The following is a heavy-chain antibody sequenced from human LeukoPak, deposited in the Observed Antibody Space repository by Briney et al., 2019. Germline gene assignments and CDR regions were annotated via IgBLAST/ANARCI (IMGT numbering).Heavy chain of an antibody. D-gene: IGHD5-18*01. CDR1: GFTFSSYA. CDR2: ISYDGSNK. CDR3: ARVGIQLWLQGGVFDY. J-gene: IGHJ4*02. V-gene: IGHV3-30-3*01. Sequence: QPGGSLRLSCAASGFTFSSYAMHWVRQAPGKGLEWVAVISYDGSNKYYADSVKGRFTISRDNSKNTLYLQMNSLRAEDTAVYYCARVGIQLWLQGGVFDYWGQGTLVTVSS.